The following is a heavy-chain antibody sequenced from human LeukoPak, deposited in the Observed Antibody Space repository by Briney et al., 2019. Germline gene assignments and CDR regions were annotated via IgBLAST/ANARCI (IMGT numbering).Heavy chain of an antibody. CDR1: GESFKAYY. Sequence: PSETLSLTCASYGESFKAYYWNWIRQSPGKGLEWIGEINHSGSTKYNPALKSRVTISVDASMSQFSLTLTSVTAADSAVYYCASSGIAVTGPAYYFHYWGQGTLATVPS. CDR2: INHSGST. D-gene: IGHD6-19*01. J-gene: IGHJ4*02. V-gene: IGHV4-34*01. CDR3: ASSGIAVTGPAYYFHY.